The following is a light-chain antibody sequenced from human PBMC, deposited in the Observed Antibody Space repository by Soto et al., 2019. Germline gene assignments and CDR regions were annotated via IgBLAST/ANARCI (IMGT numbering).Light chain of an antibody. V-gene: IGKV1-27*01. CDR2: AAS. J-gene: IGKJ1*01. CDR3: QKYDSALQT. Sequence: DIQMTQSPSSLSASIGDRVTITCRASQGIGNYLAWFQQKPGKVPKLLIYAASTLLSGTPSRFRGSGSGTDFTLTISSLQPEDVATYYCQKYDSALQTFGQGTKVEI. CDR1: QGIGNY.